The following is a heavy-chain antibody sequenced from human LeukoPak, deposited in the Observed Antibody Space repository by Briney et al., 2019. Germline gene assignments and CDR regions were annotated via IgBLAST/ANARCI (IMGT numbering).Heavy chain of an antibody. Sequence: TGGSLRLSCAASGFTFSDYYMSWIRQAPGKGLEWVGFIRSKAYGGTTEYAASVKGRFTISRDDSKSIAYLQMNSLKTEDTAVYYCTRDHGLLRSGGSCYSRASDYWGQGTLVTVSS. V-gene: IGHV3-49*03. J-gene: IGHJ4*02. CDR3: TRDHGLLRSGGSCYSRASDY. CDR1: GFTFSDYY. D-gene: IGHD2-15*01. CDR2: IRSKAYGGTT.